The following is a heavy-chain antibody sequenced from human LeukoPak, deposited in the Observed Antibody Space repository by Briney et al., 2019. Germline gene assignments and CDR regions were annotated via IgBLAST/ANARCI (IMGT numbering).Heavy chain of an antibody. Sequence: SETLSLTCAVSGGSVSTSYWSWIRQSPGKGLEWIGYIHYSGSASYNPSLKTRVTMSVDRSKSQFSLKLNSVTAADTAVYYCARRSNVDTAFDSWGQGTLVTVSS. V-gene: IGHV4-59*08. CDR2: IHYSGSA. CDR3: ARRSNVDTAFDS. J-gene: IGHJ4*02. CDR1: GGSVSTSY. D-gene: IGHD5-18*01.